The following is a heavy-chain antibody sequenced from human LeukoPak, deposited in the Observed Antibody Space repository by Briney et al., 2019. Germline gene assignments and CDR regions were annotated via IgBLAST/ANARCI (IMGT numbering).Heavy chain of an antibody. CDR1: GGSISSYY. CDR3: ARVRYSSGWYPFDY. Sequence: SETLSLTCTVSGGSISSYYWSWIRQPPGKGLEWIGYIYYSGNTNYYPSLKSRVTISVDTSKNQFSLKLSSVTAADTAVYYCARVRYSSGWYPFDYWGQGTLVTVSS. CDR2: IYYSGNT. J-gene: IGHJ4*02. D-gene: IGHD6-19*01. V-gene: IGHV4-59*01.